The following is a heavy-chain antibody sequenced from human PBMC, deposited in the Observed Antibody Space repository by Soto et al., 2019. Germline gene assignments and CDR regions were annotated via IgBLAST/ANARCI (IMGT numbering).Heavy chain of an antibody. J-gene: IGHJ5*02. V-gene: IGHV4-39*01. CDR3: ARRAGGSYDWFDP. CDR2: IYYSGST. Sequence: SETLSLTCTVSGGSISSSSYYWGWIRQPPGKGLEWIGSIYYSGSTYYNPSLKSRVTISVDTSKNQFSLKLSSVTAADTAVYYCARRAGGSYDWFDPWGQGTLVTVSS. CDR1: GGSISSSSYY. D-gene: IGHD1-26*01.